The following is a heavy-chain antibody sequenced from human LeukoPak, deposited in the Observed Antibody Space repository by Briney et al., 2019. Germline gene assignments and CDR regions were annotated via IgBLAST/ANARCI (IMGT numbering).Heavy chain of an antibody. CDR2: ISSSSSYI. CDR3: AREPPGYYDSTWNWFDP. D-gene: IGHD3-22*01. Sequence: GGSLRLSCAASGFTFSSYSMNWVRQAPGKGLEWVSSISSSSSYIYYADSVKGRFTISRDNAKNSLCLQMNSLRAEDTAVYYCAREPPGYYDSTWNWFDPWGQGTLVTVSS. V-gene: IGHV3-21*01. J-gene: IGHJ5*02. CDR1: GFTFSSYS.